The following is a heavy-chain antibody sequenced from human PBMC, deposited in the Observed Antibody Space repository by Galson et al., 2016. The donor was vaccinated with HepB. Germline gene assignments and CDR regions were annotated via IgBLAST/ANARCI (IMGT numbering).Heavy chain of an antibody. CDR3: ARHGGNFYFDL. CDR2: ISSYNGNT. Sequence: SCKASGYTFSSYGITWVRQAPGQGLEWMGWISSYNGNTLYAQKFQGRVTMTTDTSTSTAYMEVRSLRPDDTAVYYCARHGGNFYFDLWGPGTLVTVSS. J-gene: IGHJ4*02. V-gene: IGHV1-18*01. CDR1: GYTFSSYG. D-gene: IGHD3-3*01.